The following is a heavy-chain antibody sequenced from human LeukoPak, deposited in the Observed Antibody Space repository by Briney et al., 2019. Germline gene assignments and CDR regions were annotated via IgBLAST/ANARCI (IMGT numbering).Heavy chain of an antibody. CDR2: INGSGGST. CDR3: ARGGRYLSALDI. V-gene: IGHV3-23*01. J-gene: IGHJ3*02. CDR1: GFTFSSYA. D-gene: IGHD1-26*01. Sequence: GESLTLSCAASGFTFSSYAMSWLRPPPPKGLEWVSAINGSGGSTYYTASVKGRLTISRDNSKNTLYLQMNSLRAEDTAVYYCARGGRYLSALDIWGQGKMVTVSS.